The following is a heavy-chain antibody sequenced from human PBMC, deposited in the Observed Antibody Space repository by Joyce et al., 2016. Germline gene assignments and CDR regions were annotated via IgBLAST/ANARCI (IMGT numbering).Heavy chain of an antibody. Sequence: QVQLQESGPGLVKPSETLSLTCTVSGGPISSSSYYWGWIRQPPGKGLEWIGSIYYSGSTYYNPSLKSRVTISVDTSNNHFSLKLNSVTAADTAVYYCARDTYYYGSSGFDYWGQGTLVTVSS. D-gene: IGHD3-22*01. V-gene: IGHV4-39*07. CDR2: IYYSGST. CDR3: ARDTYYYGSSGFDY. CDR1: GGPISSSSYY. J-gene: IGHJ4*02.